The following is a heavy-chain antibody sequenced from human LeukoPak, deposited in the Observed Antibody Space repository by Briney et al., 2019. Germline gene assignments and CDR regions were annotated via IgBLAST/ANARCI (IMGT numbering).Heavy chain of an antibody. CDR2: IYPGDSDT. J-gene: IGHJ3*02. Sequence: GESLKISFKGSGYRFTSYWIGWVRPMPGKGLEWMGIIYPGDSDTRYSPSFQGQVTISADKSISTAYLQWSSLKASDTAMYYCASGLITIFGVAPGAFDIWGQGTMVTVSS. D-gene: IGHD3-3*01. CDR3: ASGLITIFGVAPGAFDI. CDR1: GYRFTSYW. V-gene: IGHV5-51*01.